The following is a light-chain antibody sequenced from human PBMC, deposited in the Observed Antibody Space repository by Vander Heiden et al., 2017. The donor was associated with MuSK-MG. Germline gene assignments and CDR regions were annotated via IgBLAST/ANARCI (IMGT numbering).Light chain of an antibody. CDR1: PSPLHCDRDNY. Sequence: DIVMTQAPLSLLVTPREPASISCSSRPSPLHCDRDNYLGWYLQKAGQSPQLLIYLGSNRATGVPDRFSGSGSGTDFTLKISRVEAEDVGVYYCRQVLKTPITFGQGTRMEIK. V-gene: IGKV2-28*01. CDR3: RQVLKTPIT. CDR2: LGS. J-gene: IGKJ5*01.